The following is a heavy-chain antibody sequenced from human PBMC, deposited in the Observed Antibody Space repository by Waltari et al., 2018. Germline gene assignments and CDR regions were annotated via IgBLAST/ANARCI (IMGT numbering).Heavy chain of an antibody. V-gene: IGHV1-69*05. J-gene: IGHJ3*02. D-gene: IGHD6-19*01. CDR1: GGTLSSYA. CDR3: ATSSSGWYQDASDI. Sequence: QVQLLQSGAEVKKPGSSVRVSCKASGGTLSSYAIRWVRQAPGHGLEWMGGIIGTFGAPNYARKFQSRITIATAESARTYYMELSSLRSDDTAVYFCATSSSGWYQDASDIWGHGTLVTVS. CDR2: IIGTFGAP.